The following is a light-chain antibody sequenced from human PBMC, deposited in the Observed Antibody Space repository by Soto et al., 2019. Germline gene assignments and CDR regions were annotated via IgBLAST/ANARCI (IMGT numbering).Light chain of an antibody. J-gene: IGLJ2*01. CDR1: KIGTKS. Sequence: SYELTQPPSVSVAPGQTARITCGGNKIGTKSVHCYQQKPGQAPVLVVFDDSDRPSGLPERFSGSNSGNAATPTISRVEAGDEADSYCQVWDSSTDQHVVFGGGTKLTVL. V-gene: IGLV3-21*02. CDR3: QVWDSSTDQHVV. CDR2: DDS.